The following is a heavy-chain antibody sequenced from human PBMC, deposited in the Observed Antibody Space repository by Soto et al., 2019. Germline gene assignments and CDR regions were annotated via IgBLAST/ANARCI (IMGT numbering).Heavy chain of an antibody. CDR2: INHSGST. CDR3: ARDYFVTTLGYYYMDV. CDR1: GGSFSGYY. V-gene: IGHV4-34*01. D-gene: IGHD4-17*01. J-gene: IGHJ6*03. Sequence: SETLSLTCAVYGGSFSGYYWSWIRQPPGKGLEWIGEINHSGSTNYNPSLKSRVTISVDTSKNQFSLKLSSVTAEDTAVYYCARDYFVTTLGYYYMDVWGKGTTVTVSS.